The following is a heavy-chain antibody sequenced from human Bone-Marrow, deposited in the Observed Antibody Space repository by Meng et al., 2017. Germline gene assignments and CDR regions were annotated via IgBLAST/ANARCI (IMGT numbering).Heavy chain of an antibody. V-gene: IGHV4-34*01. CDR1: GGSFSGYY. D-gene: IGHD6-6*01. J-gene: IGHJ4*02. CDR3: ARGLRAARPLLFGY. Sequence: VPLQQAGAGLLKPSETLSLTCAVYGGSFSGYYWSWIRQPPGKGLEWIGEINHSGSTNYNPSLKSRVTISVDTSKNQFSLKLSSVTAADTAVYYCARGLRAARPLLFGYWGQGTLVTVSS. CDR2: INHSGST.